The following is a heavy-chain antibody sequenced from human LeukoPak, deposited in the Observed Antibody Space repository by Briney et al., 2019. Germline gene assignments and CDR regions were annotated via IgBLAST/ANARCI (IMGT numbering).Heavy chain of an antibody. CDR1: GFTFSDYY. CDR3: ARESFWNYDY. Sequence: GGSLRLSCAASGFTFSDYYMTWIRQAPGKGLEWVSYITGSCGSIDYADSVKGRFTISRDNAKNSLYLQMNSLRAEGTAIYYCARESFWNYDYWGQGTLVTVSS. J-gene: IGHJ4*02. V-gene: IGHV3-11*04. CDR2: ITGSCGSI. D-gene: IGHD1-7*01.